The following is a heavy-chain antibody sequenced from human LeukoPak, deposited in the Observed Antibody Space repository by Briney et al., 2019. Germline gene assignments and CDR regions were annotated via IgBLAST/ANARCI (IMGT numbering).Heavy chain of an antibody. D-gene: IGHD2-15*01. Sequence: SETLSLTCTVSGGSISSSSYYWGWIRQPPGKGLEWIGSIYYSGSTYYNPSLKSRVTISVDTSKNQFSLKLSSVTAADTAVYYCARGISVVATYYFDYWGQGTLVTVSS. CDR1: GGSISSSSYY. CDR2: IYYSGST. CDR3: ARGISVVATYYFDY. V-gene: IGHV4-39*07. J-gene: IGHJ4*02.